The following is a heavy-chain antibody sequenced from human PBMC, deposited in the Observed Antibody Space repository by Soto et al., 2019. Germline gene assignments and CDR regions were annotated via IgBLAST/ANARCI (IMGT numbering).Heavy chain of an antibody. CDR1: GGSISSYY. Sequence: SETLSLTCTVSGGSISSYYWSWIRQPPGKGLEWIGYIYYSGSTNYNPSLKSRVTISVDTSKNQFSLKLSSVTAADTAVYYCARLQDSSGWYGWFDPWGQGTLV. J-gene: IGHJ5*02. D-gene: IGHD6-19*01. CDR3: ARLQDSSGWYGWFDP. CDR2: IYYSGST. V-gene: IGHV4-59*01.